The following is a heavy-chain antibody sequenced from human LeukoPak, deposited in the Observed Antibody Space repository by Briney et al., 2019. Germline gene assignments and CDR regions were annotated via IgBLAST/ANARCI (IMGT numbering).Heavy chain of an antibody. Sequence: GGSLRLSCAASGFTFNNYPMNWVRQAPGKGLEWVSFISSSDSSTYYSDSLKGRFTISRDNAKNSLYLQMNSLRAEDTAVYYCARTLVGATGFDYWGQGTLVTVSS. CDR3: ARTLVGATGFDY. CDR1: GFTFNNYP. D-gene: IGHD1-26*01. V-gene: IGHV3-21*01. J-gene: IGHJ4*02. CDR2: ISSSDSST.